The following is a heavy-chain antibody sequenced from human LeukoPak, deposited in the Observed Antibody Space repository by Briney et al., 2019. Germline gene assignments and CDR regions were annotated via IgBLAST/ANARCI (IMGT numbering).Heavy chain of an antibody. J-gene: IGHJ4*02. CDR3: ATFIIGPTIDY. CDR2: ISSSGSTI. CDR1: GFTFSSYE. D-gene: IGHD3-10*01. V-gene: IGHV3-48*03. Sequence: GGSLRLSCAASGFTFSSYEMNWVRQAPGKGLEWVSYISSSGSTIYYADSVKGRFTISRDNAKNSLYLQMNSLRAGDTAVYYCATFIIGPTIDYWGQGTLVTVSS.